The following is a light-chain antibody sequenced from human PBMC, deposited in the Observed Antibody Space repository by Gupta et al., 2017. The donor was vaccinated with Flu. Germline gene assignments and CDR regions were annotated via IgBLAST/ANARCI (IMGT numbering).Light chain of an antibody. Sequence: DIQMTQSPSSLSASVGDRVTITCQASQDIRNCLNWYQQKPGKPPKLLIYDASNLETGVPSRFSGRGSGTDFSFTITSLQPEDTATYYCQQYDDLPITFGQGTRLDIK. J-gene: IGKJ5*01. CDR3: QQYDDLPIT. CDR1: QDIRNC. CDR2: DAS. V-gene: IGKV1-33*01.